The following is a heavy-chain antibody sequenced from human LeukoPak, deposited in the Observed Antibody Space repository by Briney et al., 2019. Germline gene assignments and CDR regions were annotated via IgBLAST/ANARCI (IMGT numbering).Heavy chain of an antibody. CDR1: GFTFSNAW. Sequence: PGGTLRLSCAASGFTFSNAWMSWVRQAPGKGLEWVGRIKSKTDGGTTDYAAPVKGRFTISRDDSKNTLYLQMNSLKTEDTAVYYCTTAGWELYYFDYWGQGTLVTVSS. V-gene: IGHV3-15*01. CDR3: TTAGWELYYFDY. CDR2: IKSKTDGGTT. D-gene: IGHD1-26*01. J-gene: IGHJ4*02.